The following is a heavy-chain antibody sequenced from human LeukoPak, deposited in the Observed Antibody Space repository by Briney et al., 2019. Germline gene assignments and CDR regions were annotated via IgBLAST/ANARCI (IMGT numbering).Heavy chain of an antibody. D-gene: IGHD6-19*01. CDR2: ISTDGSSN. CDR3: ARGRLTSSWYYFDY. Sequence: GGSLRLSCAASGFTFSGYWMHWVGKAPGKGLVWVSRISTDGSSNTYADSVKGRFTISRDNAKNTLYLQMNSLRAEDTAVYYCARGRLTSSWYYFDYWGQGTLVTVSS. V-gene: IGHV3-74*01. J-gene: IGHJ4*02. CDR1: GFTFSGYW.